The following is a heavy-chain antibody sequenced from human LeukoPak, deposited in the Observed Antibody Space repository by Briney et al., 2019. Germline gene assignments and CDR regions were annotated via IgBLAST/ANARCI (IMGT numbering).Heavy chain of an antibody. CDR2: IYYSGTT. V-gene: IGHV4-59*01. J-gene: IGHJ4*02. CDR1: GGSISSYY. Sequence: SETLSLTCTVSGGSISSYYWSWIRQPPGKGLEWIGYIYYSGTTNYNPSPKSRVIISVDTSKNQFSLQLSPVIAADTAVYYCARVGVDYSGNVIKYYFDYWGQGTLVTVSS. CDR3: ARVGVDYSGNVIKYYFDY. D-gene: IGHD4-23*01.